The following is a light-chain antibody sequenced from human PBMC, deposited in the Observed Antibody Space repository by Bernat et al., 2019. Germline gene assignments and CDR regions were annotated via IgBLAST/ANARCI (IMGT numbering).Light chain of an antibody. Sequence: EIVLTQSPGTLSLSPGERATLSCRASQSVSSSYLAWYQQKPGQAPRPLIYGASSRATGIPDRFSGSGSGTDFTLTISRLEPEDFAVYYCQQYGSSPVTFGQGTKLEIK. CDR2: GAS. V-gene: IGKV3-20*01. J-gene: IGKJ2*01. CDR1: QSVSSSY. CDR3: QQYGSSPVT.